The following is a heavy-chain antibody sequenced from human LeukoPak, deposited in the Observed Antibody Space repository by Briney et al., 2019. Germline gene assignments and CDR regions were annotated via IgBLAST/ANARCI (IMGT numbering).Heavy chain of an antibody. CDR3: ARRAGDYSHPYDC. CDR1: GFTVSSNE. D-gene: IGHD3-22*01. J-gene: IGHJ4*02. CDR2: ISGGST. Sequence: GSLRLSCAASGFTVSSNEMSWVRQAPGKGLEWVSSISGGSTYYADSRKGRFTISRDNSKNTLYLQMNSLRAEDTAVYYCARRAGDYSHPYDCWGQGILVTVSS. V-gene: IGHV3-38*03.